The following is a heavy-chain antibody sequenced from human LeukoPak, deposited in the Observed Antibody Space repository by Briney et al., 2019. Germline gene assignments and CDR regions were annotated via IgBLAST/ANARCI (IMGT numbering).Heavy chain of an antibody. V-gene: IGHV4-59*01. Sequence: SSETLSLTCTVSGGSISSDYWSWIRQPPGKGLEWIGYIYYRGSTNYNPSLKSRVTISIDTSKNQFSLKLSSVTAADTAVYYCARLSGYSSGHYYSNYWGQGTLVTVSS. J-gene: IGHJ4*02. CDR2: IYYRGST. CDR3: ARLSGYSSGHYYSNY. CDR1: GGSISSDY. D-gene: IGHD3-22*01.